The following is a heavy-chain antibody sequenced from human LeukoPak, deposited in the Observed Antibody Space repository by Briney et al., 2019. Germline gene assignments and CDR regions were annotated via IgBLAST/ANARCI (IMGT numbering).Heavy chain of an antibody. D-gene: IGHD3-3*01. CDR2: ISISSNYI. CDR1: GFTFSNYN. CDR3: ARGSRFGVVERDAFDI. V-gene: IGHV3-21*01. Sequence: GSLRLSCAASGFTFSNYNMNWVRQAPGKGLEWVSSISISSNYIYYTNSVKGRFTISRDNAKNSLYLQLNSLRAEDTAVYYCARGSRFGVVERDAFDIWGQGTMVTVSS. J-gene: IGHJ3*02.